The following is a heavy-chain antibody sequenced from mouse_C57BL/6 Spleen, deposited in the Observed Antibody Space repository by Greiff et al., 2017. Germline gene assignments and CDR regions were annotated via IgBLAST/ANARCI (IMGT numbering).Heavy chain of an antibody. D-gene: IGHD1-1*01. CDR3: ARRDYGSSYAPFFDY. CDR1: GYTFTSYW. CDR2: IDPSDSYT. V-gene: IGHV1-69*01. Sequence: VQLQQSGAELVMPGASVKLSCKASGYTFTSYWMHWVKQRPGQGLEWIGEIDPSDSYTNYNQKFKGKSTLTVDKSSSTAYMQLSSLTSEDSAVYYCARRDYGSSYAPFFDYWAKAPLSQSPQ. J-gene: IGHJ2*01.